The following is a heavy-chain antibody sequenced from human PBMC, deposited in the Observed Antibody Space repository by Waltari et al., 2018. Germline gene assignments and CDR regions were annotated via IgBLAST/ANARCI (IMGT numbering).Heavy chain of an antibody. CDR1: GFTFDDYA. V-gene: IGHV3-43D*03. Sequence: EVQLVESGGVVVQPGGSLRLSCAASGFTFDDYAMHWVRQAPGKGLEWVSLISWDGGSTYYADSVKGRFTISRDNSKNSLYLQMNSLRAEDTALYYCAKDRTMVQGQGYFDYWGQGTLVTVSS. CDR3: AKDRTMVQGQGYFDY. D-gene: IGHD3-10*01. J-gene: IGHJ4*02. CDR2: ISWDGGST.